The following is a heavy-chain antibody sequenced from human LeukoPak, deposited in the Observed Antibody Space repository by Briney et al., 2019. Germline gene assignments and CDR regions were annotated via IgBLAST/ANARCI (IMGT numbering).Heavy chain of an antibody. CDR2: LGTAGDT. D-gene: IGHD5-24*01. Sequence: GGPLRLSCAASGFTLSNYAMHWVRQPAGEGLEWVSALGTAGDTFYPGSVKGRFTISRDNAKKSLFLQMNSLRAEDTAVYYCARQNTPHGNFDYWGQGTLVTVSS. V-gene: IGHV3-13*01. CDR1: GFTLSNYA. CDR3: ARQNTPHGNFDY. J-gene: IGHJ4*02.